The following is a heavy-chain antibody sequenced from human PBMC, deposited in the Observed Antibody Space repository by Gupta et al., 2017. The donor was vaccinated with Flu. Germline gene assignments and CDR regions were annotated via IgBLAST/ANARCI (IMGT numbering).Heavy chain of an antibody. CDR3: AHLISSIAARAFDY. V-gene: IGHV2-5*02. D-gene: IGHD6-6*01. CDR2: IYWDDEE. Sequence: QITLKESGPTLVKPTQTLPLTCTFSGFSLSTSGVGVGWIRQPPGKALEWLALIYWDDEERYSPSPKSRLTITKDTSKNQVVLTMTNMDPVDTATYYCAHLISSIAARAFDYWGQGTLVTVSS. J-gene: IGHJ4*02. CDR1: GFSLSTSGVG.